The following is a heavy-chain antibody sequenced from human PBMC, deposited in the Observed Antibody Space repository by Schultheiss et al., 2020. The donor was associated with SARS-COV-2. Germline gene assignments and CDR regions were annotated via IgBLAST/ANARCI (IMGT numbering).Heavy chain of an antibody. CDR3: ARAVILTGYPPFDY. CDR2: MNPNSGNT. J-gene: IGHJ4*02. D-gene: IGHD3-9*01. V-gene: IGHV1-8*01. Sequence: ASVKVSCKASGYTFTSYDINWVRQATGQGLEWMGWMNPNSGNTGYAQKFQGRVTMTRNTSISTAYMELSSLRSEDTAVYYCARAVILTGYPPFDYWGQGTLVTVSS. CDR1: GYTFTSYD.